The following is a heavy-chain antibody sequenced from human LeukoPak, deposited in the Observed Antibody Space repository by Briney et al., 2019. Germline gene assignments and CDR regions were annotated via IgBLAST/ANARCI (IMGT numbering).Heavy chain of an antibody. Sequence: SETLSLTCTVSGGSISSYYWSWIRQPPGKGLEWIGYIYYSGSTNYNPSLKSRVTISVDKSKNQFSLKLSSVTAADTAVYYCARRQNYYDSSGYYGNAFDIWGQGTMVTVSS. J-gene: IGHJ3*02. V-gene: IGHV4-59*12. CDR1: GGSISSYY. D-gene: IGHD3-22*01. CDR2: IYYSGST. CDR3: ARRQNYYDSSGYYGNAFDI.